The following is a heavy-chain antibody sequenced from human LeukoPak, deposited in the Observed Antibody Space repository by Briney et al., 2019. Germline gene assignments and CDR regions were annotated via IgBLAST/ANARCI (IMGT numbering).Heavy chain of an antibody. CDR2: INHSGST. V-gene: IGHV4-34*01. CDR3: ARTDGDYVWGSYRYSYFDY. CDR1: GGSFSGYY. D-gene: IGHD3-16*02. Sequence: PSETLSLTCAVYGGSFSGYYWSWIRQPPGKGLEWIGEINHSGSTNYNPSLKSRVTISVDTSKNQFSLKLSSVTAADTAVYYCARTDGDYVWGSYRYSYFDYWGQGTLVTASS. J-gene: IGHJ4*02.